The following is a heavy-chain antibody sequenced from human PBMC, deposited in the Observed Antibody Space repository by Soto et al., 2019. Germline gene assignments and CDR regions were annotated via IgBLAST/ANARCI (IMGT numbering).Heavy chain of an antibody. CDR1: SDSISSYY. J-gene: IGHJ4*02. V-gene: IGHV4-59*01. Sequence: SETLSLTCTVSSDSISSYYWSWIRQPPGKGLEWIGYIYYTGSTNYNPSLRSRLTMSVDASQNQFSLKLNSVTAADTAVYYCARGGDGYTASLFDYWGLGTLVTVSS. D-gene: IGHD5-18*01. CDR3: ARGGDGYTASLFDY. CDR2: IYYTGST.